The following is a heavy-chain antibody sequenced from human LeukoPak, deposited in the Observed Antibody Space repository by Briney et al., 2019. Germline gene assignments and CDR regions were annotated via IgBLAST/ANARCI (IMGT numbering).Heavy chain of an antibody. V-gene: IGHV3-49*04. Sequence: PGRSLRLSCTASGLTLGAYAMSWVRQAPGKGLEWVGFIRSKAYGGTTEYAASVKGTFTISRDNSKSIAYLQMNSLKTEDTAVYYCTRPRGLPRYIQWCFDYWGQGTLVTVSS. CDR3: TRPRGLPRYIQWCFDY. J-gene: IGHJ4*02. CDR2: IRSKAYGGTT. CDR1: GLTLGAYA. D-gene: IGHD2-8*01.